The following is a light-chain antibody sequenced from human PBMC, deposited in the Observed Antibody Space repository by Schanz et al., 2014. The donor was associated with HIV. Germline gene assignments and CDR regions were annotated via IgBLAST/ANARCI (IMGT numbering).Light chain of an antibody. CDR3: QQYGGSPT. J-gene: IGKJ1*01. Sequence: EIVLTQSPATLSLSPGERATLSCRASQSVSSYLAWYQQKPGQAPRLLIYDASTRAAGIPDRFSGSGSGSTFTLIISRLEPADIAVYYCQQYGGSPTFGQGTKVEIK. CDR1: QSVSSY. V-gene: IGKV3-20*01. CDR2: DAS.